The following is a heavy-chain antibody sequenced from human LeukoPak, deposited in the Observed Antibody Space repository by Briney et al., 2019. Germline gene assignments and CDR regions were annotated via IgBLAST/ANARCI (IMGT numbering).Heavy chain of an antibody. CDR2: IWYDGSNK. D-gene: IGHD2-15*01. J-gene: IGHJ4*02. CDR1: GFAFSSYG. Sequence: GGSMRLSCAASGFAFSSYGMHWVRQAPGKGQKRVAVIWYDGSNKYYADSVKGRFTISRDNSKNTLYLQMNSLRAEDTAVYYCARDLGYCSGGSCPTHGGLDYWGQGTRVTVSS. V-gene: IGHV3-33*01. CDR3: ARDLGYCSGGSCPTHGGLDY.